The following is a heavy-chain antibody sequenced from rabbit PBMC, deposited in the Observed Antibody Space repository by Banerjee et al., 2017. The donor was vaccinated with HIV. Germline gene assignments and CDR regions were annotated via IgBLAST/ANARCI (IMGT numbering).Heavy chain of an antibody. V-gene: IGHV1S17*01. J-gene: IGHJ4*01. CDR1: GFSFSSYY. CDR2: ISSGGSA. D-gene: IGHD4-1*01. CDR3: ARDLAGVIGWNFNL. Sequence: EGSLTVTCTGSGFSFSSYYMTWVRQAPGKGLEYIGYISSGGSAYYASWVNGRFTISRHNAQNTLYLQLNSLTAADTATYLCARDLAGVIGWNFNLWGPGTLVTVS.